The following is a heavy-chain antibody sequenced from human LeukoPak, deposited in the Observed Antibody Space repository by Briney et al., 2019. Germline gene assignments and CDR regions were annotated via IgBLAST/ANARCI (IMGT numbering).Heavy chain of an antibody. CDR3: ARGNDHFDY. Sequence: KPSETLSLTCAVYGGSFSGYYWSWIRQPPGKGREWIGEINHSGSTNYNPSLQSRVTISVDTSKNQFSLKLSSVTAEDTAVYYCARGNDHFDYWGQGTLVTVSS. CDR1: GGSFSGYY. CDR2: INHSGST. J-gene: IGHJ4*02. V-gene: IGHV4-34*01.